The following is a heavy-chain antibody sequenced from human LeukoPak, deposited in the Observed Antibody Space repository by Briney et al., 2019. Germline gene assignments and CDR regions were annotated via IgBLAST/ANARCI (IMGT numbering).Heavy chain of an antibody. CDR2: ISGSGDST. CDR1: GFTFSNYG. V-gene: IGHV3-23*01. J-gene: IGHJ4*02. Sequence: PGGTLRLSCAASGFTFSNYGMSWVRQAPGKGLEWVSAISGSGDSTYYADSVEGRFTISRDNSQNTLYLQMNSLRAEDTAVYYCARGPSGYHNTGGQGTLVTVSS. D-gene: IGHD5-12*01. CDR3: ARGPSGYHNT.